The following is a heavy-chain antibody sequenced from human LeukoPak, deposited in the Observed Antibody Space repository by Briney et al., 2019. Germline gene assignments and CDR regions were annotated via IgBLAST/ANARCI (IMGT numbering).Heavy chain of an antibody. CDR1: GFTFSSYS. Sequence: GGSLRLSCAASGFTFSSYSMNWVRQAPGKGLEWVSSISSSSSYIYYADSVKGRFTISRDNAKNSLYLQMNSLRAEDTAVYYCARGIAVAGFYYYMDVWGKGTTVTISS. V-gene: IGHV3-21*01. CDR2: ISSSSSYI. CDR3: ARGIAVAGFYYYMDV. D-gene: IGHD6-19*01. J-gene: IGHJ6*03.